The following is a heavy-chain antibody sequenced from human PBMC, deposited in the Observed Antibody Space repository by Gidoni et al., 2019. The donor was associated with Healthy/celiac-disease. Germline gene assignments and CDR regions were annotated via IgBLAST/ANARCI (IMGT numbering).Heavy chain of an antibody. V-gene: IGHV3-33*01. J-gene: IGHJ4*02. Sequence: QVQLVESGGGVVQPGRSLRLSCAESGFTFSSYGMHWVRQAPGTGLELVAVIWYDGSNKYYADSVKGRFTISRDNSKNTLYLQMNSLRAEDTAVYYCARGDPEIDYWGQGTLVTVSS. CDR3: ARGDPEIDY. CDR1: GFTFSSYG. CDR2: IWYDGSNK.